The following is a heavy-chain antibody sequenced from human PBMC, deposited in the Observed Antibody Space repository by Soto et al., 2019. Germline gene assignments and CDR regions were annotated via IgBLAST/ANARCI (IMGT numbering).Heavy chain of an antibody. J-gene: IGHJ2*01. Sequence: QVQLVQSGAEVKKPGSSVKVSCKASGGTFSSYAISWVRQAPGLGLEWMGGIIPIFGTANYAQKFQGRVTITADESTSTAYMELSSLRSEDTAVYYCARERIGTMIVVVTSGFDLWGRGTLVTVSS. D-gene: IGHD3-22*01. CDR1: GGTFSSYA. V-gene: IGHV1-69*12. CDR3: ARERIGTMIVVVTSGFDL. CDR2: IIPIFGTA.